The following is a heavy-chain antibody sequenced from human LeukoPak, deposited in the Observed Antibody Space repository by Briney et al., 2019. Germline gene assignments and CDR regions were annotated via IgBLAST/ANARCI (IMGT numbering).Heavy chain of an antibody. CDR3: VVWFGELLRTQFFDY. Sequence: SETLSLTCAVYGGSFSGYYWSWIRQPPGKGLEWIGEINHSGSTNYNPSLKSRVTISVDTSKNQFSLKLSSVTAADTAVYYCVVWFGELLRTQFFDYWSQGTLVTVSS. V-gene: IGHV4-34*01. CDR2: INHSGST. CDR1: GGSFSGYY. D-gene: IGHD3-10*01. J-gene: IGHJ4*02.